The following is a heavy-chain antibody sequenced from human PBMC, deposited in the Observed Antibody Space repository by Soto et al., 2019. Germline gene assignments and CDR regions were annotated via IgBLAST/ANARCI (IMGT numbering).Heavy chain of an antibody. V-gene: IGHV4-34*01. J-gene: IGHJ4*02. CDR1: GGSFSGYY. D-gene: IGHD4-4*01. Sequence: QVQLQQWGAGLLKPSETLSLTCAVYGGSFSGYYWSWIRQPPGKGLEWIGEINHSGSTNYNPSLKSRVTISVDTSKNQFSLKLSSVTAADTAVYYCARDYSNYDRYFDYWGQGTLVTVSS. CDR3: ARDYSNYDRYFDY. CDR2: INHSGST.